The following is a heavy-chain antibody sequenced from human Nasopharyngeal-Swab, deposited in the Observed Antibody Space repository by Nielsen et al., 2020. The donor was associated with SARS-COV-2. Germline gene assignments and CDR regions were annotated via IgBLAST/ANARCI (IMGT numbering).Heavy chain of an antibody. V-gene: IGHV2-70*01. CDR2: IDWDDDK. CDR3: ARITMVRGVTTSAFDI. CDR1: GFSLSNSGMW. J-gene: IGHJ3*02. Sequence: SGPTLVKPTQTLTLTCTFSGFSLSNSGMWVSWIRQPPGKALEWLALIDWDDDKYYSTSLKTRLTISKDTSKNQVVLTMTNMDPVDTATYYCARITMVRGVTTSAFDIWGQGTMVTVSS. D-gene: IGHD3-10*01.